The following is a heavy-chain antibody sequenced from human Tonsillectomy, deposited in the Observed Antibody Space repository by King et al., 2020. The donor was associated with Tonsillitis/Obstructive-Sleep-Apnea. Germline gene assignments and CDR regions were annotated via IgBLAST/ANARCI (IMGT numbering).Heavy chain of an antibody. D-gene: IGHD6-19*01. Sequence: VQLVESGGGLVKPGGSLRLSCAASGFTFSDYYMSWLRQAPGKGLEWVSYISSSSSYTNYADSVKGRFTISRDNAKNSLYLQMNSLRAEDTAVYYCAREARYSSGWYVSYWGQGTLVTVSS. J-gene: IGHJ4*02. V-gene: IGHV3-11*05. CDR2: ISSSSSYT. CDR1: GFTFSDYY. CDR3: AREARYSSGWYVSY.